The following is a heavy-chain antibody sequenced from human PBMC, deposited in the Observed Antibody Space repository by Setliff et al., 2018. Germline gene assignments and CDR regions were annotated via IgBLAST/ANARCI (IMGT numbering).Heavy chain of an antibody. CDR3: VRLGCSTTSCYYFDY. D-gene: IGHD2-2*01. Sequence: ETLSLTCTVSGGSISSGGYYWSWIRQAPGKGLEWVANIKQDGSDTYYMDSVKGRFTISRDNANNSLYLQMNTLRVEDTAVYFCVRLGCSTTSCYYFDYWGQGAQVTVSS. V-gene: IGHV3-7*01. CDR2: IKQDGSDT. CDR1: GGSISSGGYY. J-gene: IGHJ4*02.